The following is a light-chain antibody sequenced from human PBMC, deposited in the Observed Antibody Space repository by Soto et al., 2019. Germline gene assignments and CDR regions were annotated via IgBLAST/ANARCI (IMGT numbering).Light chain of an antibody. CDR2: GDN. J-gene: IGLJ1*01. V-gene: IGLV1-40*01. Sequence: QSVLTQPPSVSAAPGQKVTISCTGSSSNIGAEYDVHWYQQLPGTAPKRLIYGDNNRPPGVPDRFSGSKSGTSASLAITGLQPEDEADYYCQSYDSSLTTFVFGTGTKVTVL. CDR3: QSYDSSLTTFV. CDR1: SSNIGAEYD.